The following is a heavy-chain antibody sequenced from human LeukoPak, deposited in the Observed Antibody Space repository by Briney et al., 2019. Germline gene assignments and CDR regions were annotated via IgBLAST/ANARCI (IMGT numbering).Heavy chain of an antibody. V-gene: IGHV3-30-3*01. CDR1: GFTFSSYA. J-gene: IGHJ4*02. D-gene: IGHD4-17*01. CDR3: ASVMTTVRQDY. CDR2: ISYDGSNK. Sequence: GGSLRLSCAASGFTFSSYAMHWVRQAPGKGLEWVAVISYDGSNKYYADSVKGRFTISRDNSKNTLYLQMNSLRAEDTAVYYCASVMTTVRQDYWGQGTLVTVSS.